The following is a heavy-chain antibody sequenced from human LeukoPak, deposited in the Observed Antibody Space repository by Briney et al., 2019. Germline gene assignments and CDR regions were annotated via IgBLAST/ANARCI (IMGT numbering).Heavy chain of an antibody. D-gene: IGHD3/OR15-3a*01. J-gene: IGHJ4*02. CDR1: GFIFRNYW. CDR2: INNDGKLV. CDR3: ATDGQVWFQGGLDY. Sequence: PGGSLRLSCSASGFIFRNYWMHWVRQAPGKGPVWVSRINNDGKLVTYADSVKGRFTISRDNSKNTLYLQLNSLRAEDTAVYYCATDGQVWFQGGLDYWGQGTLVTVSS. V-gene: IGHV3-74*01.